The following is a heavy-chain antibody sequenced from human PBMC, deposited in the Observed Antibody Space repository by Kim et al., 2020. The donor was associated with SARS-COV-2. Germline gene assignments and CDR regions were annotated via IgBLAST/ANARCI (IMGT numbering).Heavy chain of an antibody. D-gene: IGHD4-4*01. V-gene: IGHV4-4*02. CDR1: GGSISSSNW. CDR3: ARDPFTPIPYSNPSYYYYGMDV. J-gene: IGHJ6*02. CDR2: IYHSGST. Sequence: SETLSLTCAVSGGSISSSNWWSWVRQPPGKGLEWIGEIYHSGSTNYNPSLKSRVTISVDKSKNQFSLKLSSVTAADTAVYYCARDPFTPIPYSNPSYYYYGMDVWGQGTTVTVSS.